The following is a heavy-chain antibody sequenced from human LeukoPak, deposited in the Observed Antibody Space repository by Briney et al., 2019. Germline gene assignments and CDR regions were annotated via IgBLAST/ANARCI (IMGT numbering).Heavy chain of an antibody. V-gene: IGHV4-4*08. Sequence: SETLSLTCTVSDGSISSYYWSWIRQPPGKGLEWIGYIYNNGRTNYNPSLKSRVTISGDTSKNQFSLKLSSVTAADTAVYYCAREGYDFWSGYPLNWFDPWGQGTLVTVSS. CDR2: IYNNGRT. J-gene: IGHJ5*02. D-gene: IGHD3-3*01. CDR3: AREGYDFWSGYPLNWFDP. CDR1: DGSISSYY.